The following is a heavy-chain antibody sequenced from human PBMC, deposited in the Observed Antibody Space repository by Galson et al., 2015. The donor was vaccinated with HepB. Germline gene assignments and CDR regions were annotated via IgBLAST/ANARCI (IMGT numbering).Heavy chain of an antibody. CDR3: ARDLEGTVTTLYY. J-gene: IGHJ4*02. CDR1: GFTVSSNY. D-gene: IGHD4-17*01. V-gene: IGHV3-66*01. CDR2: IYSGGST. Sequence: SLRLSCAASGFTVSSNYMSWVRQAPGKGLEWVSVIYSGGSTYYADSVKGRFTISRDNSKNTLYLQMNSLRAEDTAVYYCARDLEGTVTTLYYWGQGSLVTVSS.